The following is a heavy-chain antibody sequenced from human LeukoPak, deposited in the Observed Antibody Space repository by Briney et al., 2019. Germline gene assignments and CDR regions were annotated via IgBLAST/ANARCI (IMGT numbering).Heavy chain of an antibody. V-gene: IGHV1-46*01. D-gene: IGHD3-10*01. J-gene: IGHJ4*02. CDR1: GYTFTSYY. CDR3: AKDLGRITMVRGVIELVY. Sequence: GASVKVSCKASGYTFTSYYMHWVRQAPGQGLEWMGIINPSGGSTSYAQKFQGRVTMTRDMSTSTVYMELSSLRSEDTAVYYCAKDLGRITMVRGVIELVYWGQGTLVTVSS. CDR2: INPSGGST.